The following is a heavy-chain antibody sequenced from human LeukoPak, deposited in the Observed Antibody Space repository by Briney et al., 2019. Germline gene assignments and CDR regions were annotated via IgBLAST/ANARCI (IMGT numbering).Heavy chain of an antibody. D-gene: IGHD2-15*01. J-gene: IGHJ4*02. V-gene: IGHV3-48*01. CDR1: GFPLSSYS. Sequence: GGSLRLSCAASGFPLSSYSINWVRQAPGKGLEWVSYISSSGSAIYYVDSVKGRFTVSRDNAKNSLFLQMNSPRAEDTAVYYCVRVKGSYFDYWGQGALVTVPS. CDR2: ISSSGSAI. CDR3: VRVKGSYFDY.